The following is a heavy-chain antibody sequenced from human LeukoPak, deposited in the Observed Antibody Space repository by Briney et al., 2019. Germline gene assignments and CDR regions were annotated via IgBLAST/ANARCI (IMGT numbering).Heavy chain of an antibody. CDR3: ASSGSYRFDY. D-gene: IGHD1-26*01. CDR2: ISHDGTNK. V-gene: IGHV3-30*03. CDR1: GFPFSSYG. Sequence: RAGGSLRLSCAASGFPFSSYGMHWVRQAPGKGLEWVAVISHDGTNKYYVDSVKGRFTISRDNSKNTLYLQMNSLRAEDTAVYYCASSGSYRFDYWGQGTLVTVSS. J-gene: IGHJ4*02.